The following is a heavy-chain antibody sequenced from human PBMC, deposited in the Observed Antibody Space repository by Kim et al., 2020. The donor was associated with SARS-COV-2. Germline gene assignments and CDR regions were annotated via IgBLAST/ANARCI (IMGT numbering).Heavy chain of an antibody. V-gene: IGHV1-18*01. J-gene: IGHJ4*02. D-gene: IGHD3-22*01. CDR3: ARDRYYDSSGTYYFDY. Sequence: KLQGRVTMTTDTSTSTAYMELRSLRSDDTAVYYCARDRYYDSSGTYYFDYWGQGTLVTVSS.